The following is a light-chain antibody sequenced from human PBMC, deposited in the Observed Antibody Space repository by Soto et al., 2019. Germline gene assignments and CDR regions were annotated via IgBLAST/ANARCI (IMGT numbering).Light chain of an antibody. J-gene: IGKJ3*01. V-gene: IGKV1-33*01. Sequence: DIQMTQSPSSLSASVGDRVTITCQASQNINKYLHWYHQKPGRAPKRLIYAASNLDIGVPSRFSGRGSGTDFSITITSLQPEDFGTYFCQQYEKLPFTFGPGTTVDVK. CDR1: QNINKY. CDR2: AAS. CDR3: QQYEKLPFT.